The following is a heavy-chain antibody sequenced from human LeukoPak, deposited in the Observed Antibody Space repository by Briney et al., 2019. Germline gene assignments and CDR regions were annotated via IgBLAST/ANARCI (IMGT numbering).Heavy chain of an antibody. J-gene: IGHJ4*02. CDR3: ARAVGATTGMDY. CDR2: ISAYNGNT. CDR1: GYSFTSYW. V-gene: IGHV1-18*04. D-gene: IGHD1-26*01. Sequence: GESLKISCKGSGYSFTSYWIGWVRQAPGQGLEWMGWISAYNGNTNYAQKLQGRVTMTTDTSTSTAYMELRSLRSDDTAVYYCARAVGATTGMDYWGQGTLVTVSS.